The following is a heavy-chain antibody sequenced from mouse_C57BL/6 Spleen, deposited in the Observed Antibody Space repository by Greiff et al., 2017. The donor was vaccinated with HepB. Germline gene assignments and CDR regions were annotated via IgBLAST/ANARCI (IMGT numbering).Heavy chain of an antibody. CDR1: GYAFSSSW. Sequence: QVQLQQSGPELVKPGASVKISCKASGYAFSSSWMNWVKQRPGKGLEWIGRIYPGDGDTNYNGKFKGKATLTADKSSSTAYMQLSSLTSEDSAVYFCARSKDDFDYWGQGTTLTVSS. CDR2: IYPGDGDT. CDR3: ARSKDDFDY. V-gene: IGHV1-82*01. J-gene: IGHJ2*01. D-gene: IGHD2-3*01.